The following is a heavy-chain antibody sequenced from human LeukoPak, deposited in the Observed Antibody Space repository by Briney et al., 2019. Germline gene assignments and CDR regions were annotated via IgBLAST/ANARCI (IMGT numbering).Heavy chain of an antibody. V-gene: IGHV3-7*01. CDR1: GFTFSSYW. CDR3: ARDGTAAGLYFDL. D-gene: IGHD6-13*01. Sequence: GGSLRLSCAVSGFTFSSYWMNWVRQAPGKGLEWVASIRQDGGEKSYVDSVKGRFTISRDNTIDSVYLQMSGLRAEDTAVYYCARDGTAAGLYFDLWGHGTLVTVSS. CDR2: IRQDGGEK. J-gene: IGHJ4*01.